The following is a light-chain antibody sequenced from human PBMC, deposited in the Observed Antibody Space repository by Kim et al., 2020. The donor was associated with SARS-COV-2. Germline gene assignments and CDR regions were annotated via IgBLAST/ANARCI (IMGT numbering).Light chain of an antibody. CDR3: AAWDEFLNGLF. CDR1: RSNIGNSA. J-gene: IGLJ2*01. CDR2: DTT. V-gene: IGLV1-36*01. Sequence: QSVLTQPPSVSGAPRQRVSISCSGGRSNIGNSAVNWYQEIPGKPPKLLIYDTTVVPSGVSDRFSGSKSGTSASLAISGLQSEDEGTYYCAAWDEFLNGLFFGGGTQLTVL.